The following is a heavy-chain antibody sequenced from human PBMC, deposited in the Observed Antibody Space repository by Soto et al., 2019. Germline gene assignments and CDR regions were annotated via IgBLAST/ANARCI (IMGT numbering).Heavy chain of an antibody. CDR2: INAGNGNT. CDR3: ARGGPPIDY. CDR1: GYTFSSYA. Sequence: QVQLVQSGAEEKKPGASVKVSCKASGYTFSSYAMHWVRQAPGQRLEWMGWINAGNGNTKYSQKFQGRVTITRDTSASTADMGLSSLRSEDTAVYYCARGGPPIDYWGQGTLVTVSS. V-gene: IGHV1-3*05. D-gene: IGHD3-10*01. J-gene: IGHJ4*02.